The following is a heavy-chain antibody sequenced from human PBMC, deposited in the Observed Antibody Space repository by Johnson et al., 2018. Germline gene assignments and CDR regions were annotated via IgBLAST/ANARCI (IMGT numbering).Heavy chain of an antibody. D-gene: IGHD1-14*01. CDR3: AARMGDRAFDI. J-gene: IGHJ3*02. Sequence: VQLVESGAEVKKPGESLRISCKASGYRFPNSWIGWVRQMPGKGLEYMGIIYPGDFDIRYSPSFQGQVTISADKSLSIAYLQWSSLKASDTAMYYCAARMGDRAFDIWGQGTMVTVSS. V-gene: IGHV5-51*03. CDR2: IYPGDFDI. CDR1: GYRFPNSW.